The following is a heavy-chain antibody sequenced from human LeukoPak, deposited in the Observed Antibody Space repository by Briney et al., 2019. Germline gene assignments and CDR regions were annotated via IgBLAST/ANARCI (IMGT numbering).Heavy chain of an antibody. CDR1: GFNFSSYP. CDR2: ISGSGGST. Sequence: GGALRLSFASPGFNFSSYPMSRVPQAPGKGLERVSAISGSGGSTYYADSLRGRVTISSDNSKNTLYQQMNSLRTDDTAVYYCCRYFDWSPDYWGQGTLVTVSS. J-gene: IGHJ4*02. V-gene: IGHV3-23*01. CDR3: CRYFDWSPDY. D-gene: IGHD3-9*01.